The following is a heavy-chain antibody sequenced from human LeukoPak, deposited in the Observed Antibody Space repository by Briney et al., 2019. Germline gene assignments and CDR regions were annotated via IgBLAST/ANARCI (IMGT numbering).Heavy chain of an antibody. J-gene: IGHJ4*02. V-gene: IGHV3-21*01. CDR3: ARDRGRLFDY. D-gene: IGHD3-3*01. CDR1: GFTFSSYS. CDR2: ISSSSSYI. Sequence: PGGSLRLSCTASGFTFSSYSMNWVRQAPGKGLEWVSSISSSSSYIYYADSVKGRFTISRDNAENSLYLLMNSLRAEDTAVYYCARDRGRLFDYWGQGTLVTVSS.